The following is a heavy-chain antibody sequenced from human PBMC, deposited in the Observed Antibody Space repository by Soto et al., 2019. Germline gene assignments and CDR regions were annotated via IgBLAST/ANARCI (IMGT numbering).Heavy chain of an antibody. Sequence: EVQLLESGGGLVQPGGSLRLSCAASGFTFSSYAMSWVRQAPGKGLEWVSAISGSGGSTYYADSVKGRFTISRDNSKITLYLQMNTRRAEDTAVYYRAKSLPAAAGRRGGWYYGMDVWGQGPTVTVAS. CDR2: ISGSGGST. J-gene: IGHJ6*02. D-gene: IGHD6-13*01. V-gene: IGHV3-23*01. CDR3: AKSLPAAAGRRGGWYYGMDV. CDR1: GFTFSSYA.